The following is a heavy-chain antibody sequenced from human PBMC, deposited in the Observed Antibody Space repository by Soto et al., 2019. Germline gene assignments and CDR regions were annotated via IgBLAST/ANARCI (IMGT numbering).Heavy chain of an antibody. CDR2: IHYSGST. D-gene: IGHD3-9*01. CDR3: SIDGRDLLTGYHDAFDI. V-gene: IGHV4-31*03. Sequence: QVQLQESGPGQVKPSQTLSLTCIVSGGSISSGGYYWSWVRQHPGKGLEWIGYIHYSGSTYYNPSLQSRLTISVDTSKNQFSLKLSSVTSADTAVYFCSIDGRDLLTGYHDAFDIWGQGTLVSVSS. CDR1: GGSISSGGYY. J-gene: IGHJ3*02.